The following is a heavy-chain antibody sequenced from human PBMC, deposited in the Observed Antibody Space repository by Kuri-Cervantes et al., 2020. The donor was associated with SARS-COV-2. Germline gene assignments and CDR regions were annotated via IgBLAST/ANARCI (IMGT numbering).Heavy chain of an antibody. Sequence: SETLSLTCAVYGGSFSGYYWSWIRQPPGKGLEWIGEINHSGSTNYNPSLKNRVTISVDTSKNQFSLKLSSVTAADTAVYYCARGGDYSYWFDPWGQGTLVTVSS. CDR2: INHSGST. V-gene: IGHV4-34*01. CDR3: ARGGDYSYWFDP. J-gene: IGHJ5*02. D-gene: IGHD4-17*01. CDR1: GGSFSGYY.